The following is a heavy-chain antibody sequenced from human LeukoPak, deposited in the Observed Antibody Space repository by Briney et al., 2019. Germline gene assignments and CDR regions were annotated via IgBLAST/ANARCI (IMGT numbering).Heavy chain of an antibody. V-gene: IGHV4-59*01. D-gene: IGHD3-22*01. CDR2: IYYSGST. CDR3: ARGYYDSSGYLISYNWFDP. J-gene: IGHJ5*02. CDR1: GGSISHYY. Sequence: SETLSLTCTVSGGSISHYYWSWIRQPPGKGLEWIGYIYYSGSTNYNPSLKSQVTISVDTSKNQFSLKLSSVTAADTAVYYCARGYYDSSGYLISYNWFDPWGQGTLVTVSS.